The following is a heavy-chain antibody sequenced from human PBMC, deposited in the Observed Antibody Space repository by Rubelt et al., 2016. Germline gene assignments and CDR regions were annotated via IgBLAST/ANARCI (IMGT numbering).Heavy chain of an antibody. CDR1: DSSMNIHS. Sequence: QVLLQESGPGLVKPSETLSLTCSISDSSMNIHSWSWFRRPPGKGLEWIGFVSDSGRTNYNPSLESRVSLSMDRSKAEFYMNLRSVTASGTAVYYCARDDSTSSAGWFDPWGPGTLVTVSS. V-gene: IGHV4-59*11. CDR2: VSDSGRT. D-gene: IGHD6-6*01. J-gene: IGHJ5*02. CDR3: ARDDSTSSAGWFDP.